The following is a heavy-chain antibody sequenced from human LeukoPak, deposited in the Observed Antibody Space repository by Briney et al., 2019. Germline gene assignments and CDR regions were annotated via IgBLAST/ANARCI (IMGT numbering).Heavy chain of an antibody. Sequence: PSETLSLTCTVSGGSISSSTYYWSWIRQPPGKGLEWIGYIYYSGSTNYNPSLKSRVTISVDTSKNQFSLKLSSVTAADTAVYYCAREGIVGAQNYFDYWGQGTLVTVSS. CDR1: GGSISSSTYY. J-gene: IGHJ4*02. V-gene: IGHV4-61*01. CDR2: IYYSGST. D-gene: IGHD1-26*01. CDR3: AREGIVGAQNYFDY.